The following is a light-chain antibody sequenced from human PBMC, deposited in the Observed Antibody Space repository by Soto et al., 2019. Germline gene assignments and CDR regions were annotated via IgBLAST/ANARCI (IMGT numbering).Light chain of an antibody. V-gene: IGKV1-9*01. CDR2: GAS. Sequence: IHMTHSPSSLSASVLYRVTITCLSSQGISSNLAWYQQKPGRAPKLLIFGASTLQSGVPSRFSGSGSGTDFTLTISSLQPEDFATYFCQKLNAYPPWTFGQGTKVDIK. J-gene: IGKJ1*01. CDR3: QKLNAYPPWT. CDR1: QGISSN.